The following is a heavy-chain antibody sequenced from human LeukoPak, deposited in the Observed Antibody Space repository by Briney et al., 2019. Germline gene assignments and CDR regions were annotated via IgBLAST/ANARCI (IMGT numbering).Heavy chain of an antibody. V-gene: IGHV3-23*01. Sequence: GGSLRLSCAASGFTFDDYGMSWVRQAPGKGLEWVSAISGSGGSTYYADSVKGRFTISRDNSKNTQYLQMNSLRAEDTAVYYCAKDPSWSGYFDYWGQGTLVTVSS. CDR1: GFTFDDYG. D-gene: IGHD6-13*01. J-gene: IGHJ4*02. CDR3: AKDPSWSGYFDY. CDR2: ISGSGGST.